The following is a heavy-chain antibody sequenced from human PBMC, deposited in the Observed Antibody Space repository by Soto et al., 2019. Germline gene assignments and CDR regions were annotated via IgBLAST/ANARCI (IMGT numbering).Heavy chain of an antibody. V-gene: IGHV4-61*01. CDR2: ISYTGRT. CDR3: ASGPVVRYWYFDL. J-gene: IGHJ2*01. Sequence: SSETLSLTCIVSGDSVTSGSYYWTWLRQPPGKGLEWIGYISYTGRTKYNPSLQSRVTISVDTSKNQFSLKLSSVTAADTAVYYCASGPVVRYWYFDLWGRGTLVTVSS. CDR1: GDSVTSGSYY.